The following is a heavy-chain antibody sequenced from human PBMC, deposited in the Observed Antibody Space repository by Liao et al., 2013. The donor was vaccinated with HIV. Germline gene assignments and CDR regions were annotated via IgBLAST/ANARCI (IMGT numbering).Heavy chain of an antibody. CDR2: INHSGST. Sequence: QVQLQQWGAGLLKPSETLSLTCAVYGGSFSGYYWSWIRQPPGKGLEWIGEINHSGSTNYNPSLKSRVTISVDTSKNQFSLKLSSVTAADTAVYYCARALRYYYDSSGYYRVSSGFYFDYWGPGNPGHRLL. CDR3: ARALRYYYDSSGYYRVSSGFYFDY. CDR1: GGSFSGYY. J-gene: IGHJ4*02. V-gene: IGHV4-34*01. D-gene: IGHD3-22*01.